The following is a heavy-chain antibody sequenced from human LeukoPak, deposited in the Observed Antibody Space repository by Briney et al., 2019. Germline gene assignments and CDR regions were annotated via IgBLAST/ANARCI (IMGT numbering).Heavy chain of an antibody. V-gene: IGHV3-7*01. CDR2: IKQDGSEK. D-gene: IGHD3-22*01. CDR1: GFTFSNYW. J-gene: IGHJ6*03. CDR3: AREARVNYYDSSGYPYYYYYYMDV. Sequence: GGSLRLSCAASGFTFSNYWMSWVRQAPGKGLEWVANIKQDGSEKYYVDSVKGRFTVSRDNAKNSLYLQMNSLRAEDTAVYDCAREARVNYYDSSGYPYYYYYYMDVWGKGTTVTVSS.